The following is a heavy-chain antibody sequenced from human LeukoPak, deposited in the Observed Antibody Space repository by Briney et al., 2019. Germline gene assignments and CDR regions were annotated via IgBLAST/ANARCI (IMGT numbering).Heavy chain of an antibody. CDR2: IKSKTDGGTT. CDR1: GFTFSNAW. V-gene: IGHV3-15*01. J-gene: IGHJ4*02. Sequence: GGSLRLSCAASGFTFSNAWMSWVRQAPGKGLEWVGRIKSKTDGGTTDYAAPVKGRFTISRDDSKNTLYLQMNSLRAEDTAVYYCARDSVRGATPDYWGQGTLVTVSS. D-gene: IGHD1-26*01. CDR3: ARDSVRGATPDY.